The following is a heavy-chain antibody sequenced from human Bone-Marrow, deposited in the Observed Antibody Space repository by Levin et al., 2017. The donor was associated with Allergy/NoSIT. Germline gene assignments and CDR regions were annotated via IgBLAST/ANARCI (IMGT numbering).Heavy chain of an antibody. J-gene: IGHJ6*02. CDR1: GFPFSTYA. CDR2: IIYDGSYK. CDR3: AREPSELVDYQYYYGMDV. D-gene: IGHD3-10*01. V-gene: IGHV3-30*09. Sequence: AGGSLRLSCVASGFPFSTYAMHWVRQAPGKGLEWVAVIIYDGSYKYYADSTKGRFAISRDNSKNTVYLQLNSRRAEDTAVYYCAREPSELVDYQYYYGMDVWGQGTTVTVSS.